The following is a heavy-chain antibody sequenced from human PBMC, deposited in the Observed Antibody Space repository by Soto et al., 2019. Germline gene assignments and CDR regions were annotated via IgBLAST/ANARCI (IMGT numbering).Heavy chain of an antibody. J-gene: IGHJ4*02. CDR2: IIPFSGTA. D-gene: IGHD2-2*01. Sequence: QVQLVQSGAEVKKPGSSVKVSCKASGGTFTSFAVSWVGQAPGQGLEWMGGIIPFSGTAHYAQKFQGRVTITADESRSTAYMELSSLRSEDTAVYYCASGCSSPSCYYWLDRDWGQGTLVTVSS. CDR3: ASGCSSPSCYYWLDRD. CDR1: GGTFTSFA. V-gene: IGHV1-69*01.